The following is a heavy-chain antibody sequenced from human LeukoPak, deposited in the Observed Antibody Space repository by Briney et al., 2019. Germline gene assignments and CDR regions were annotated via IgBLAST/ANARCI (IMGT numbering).Heavy chain of an antibody. CDR1: GFTFSSYW. V-gene: IGHV3-7*01. J-gene: IGHJ3*01. CDR2: IKKDGSEK. Sequence: RGSLRLSCAASGFTFSSYWMSWVRQAPGKGLEWVANIKKDGSEKYYVDSVKGRFTISRDNAKKSLYLQMNSLRAEDTAVYYCARTIPGYYAFDLWGQGTMVTVSS. D-gene: IGHD2-2*02. CDR3: ARTIPGYYAFDL.